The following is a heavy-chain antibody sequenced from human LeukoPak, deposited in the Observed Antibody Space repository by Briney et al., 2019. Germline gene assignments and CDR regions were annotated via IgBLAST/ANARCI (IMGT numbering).Heavy chain of an antibody. V-gene: IGHV4-38-2*02. CDR3: ARDHGQQLPPYYFDY. D-gene: IGHD6-13*01. CDR2: IYYSGST. CDR1: GFIFSDYY. Sequence: PGGSLRLSCAASGFIFSDYYMSWIRQPPGKGLEWIGSIYYSGSTYYNPSLKSRVTISVDTSKNQFSLKLSSVTAADTAVYYCARDHGQQLPPYYFDYWGQGTLVTVSS. J-gene: IGHJ4*02.